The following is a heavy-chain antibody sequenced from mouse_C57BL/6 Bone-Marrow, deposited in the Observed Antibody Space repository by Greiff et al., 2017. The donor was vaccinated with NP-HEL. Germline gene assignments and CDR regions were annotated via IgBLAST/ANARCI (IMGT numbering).Heavy chain of an antibody. CDR1: GFTFSDFY. CDR3: ARDTSYYYGSSPYWYFDV. D-gene: IGHD1-1*01. V-gene: IGHV7-1*01. Sequence: EVKVEESGGGLVQSGRSLRLSCATSGFTFSDFYMEWVRQAPGKGLEWIAASRNKANDYTTEYSASVKGRFIVSRDTSQSILYLQMNALRAEDTAIYYCARDTSYYYGSSPYWYFDVWGTGTTVTVSS. CDR2: SRNKANDYTT. J-gene: IGHJ1*03.